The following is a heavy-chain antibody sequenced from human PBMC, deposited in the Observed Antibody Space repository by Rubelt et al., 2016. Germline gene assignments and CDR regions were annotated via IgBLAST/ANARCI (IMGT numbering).Heavy chain of an antibody. CDR2: ISYDGSKT. Sequence: QLVESGGGVVQPGKSLRLSCAASGFTFSSYAMHWVRQAPGKGLVWVAVISYDGSKTNYADSVQGRFTISRDNSKNTLYLQMNSLRAEDTAVYYCARDGIAAAGYYYYYGMDVWGQGTTVTVSS. CDR3: ARDGIAAAGYYYYYGMDV. J-gene: IGHJ6*02. D-gene: IGHD6-13*01. V-gene: IGHV3-30-3*01. CDR1: GFTFSSYA.